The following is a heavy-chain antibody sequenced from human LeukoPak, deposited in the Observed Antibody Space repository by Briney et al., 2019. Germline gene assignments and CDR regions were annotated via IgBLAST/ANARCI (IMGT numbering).Heavy chain of an antibody. CDR3: ARDRGDILTGYLDAFDI. Sequence: SETLSLTCIVSGGSISSNFWSWIRQPAGKGLEWIGRIYSTGSTNYNPSLQSRVTMSVGTSKNQFSLKLSSVTAADTAVYYCARDRGDILTGYLDAFDIWGQGTMVTVSS. D-gene: IGHD3-9*01. V-gene: IGHV4-4*07. J-gene: IGHJ3*02. CDR2: IYSTGST. CDR1: GGSISSNF.